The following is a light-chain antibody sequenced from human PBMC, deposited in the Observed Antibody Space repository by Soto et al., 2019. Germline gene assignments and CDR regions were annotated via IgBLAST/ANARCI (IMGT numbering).Light chain of an antibody. CDR1: QSVSSY. V-gene: IGKV3-11*01. Sequence: EIVLTQSPATLSLSPGERAALCCRASQSVSSYLAWYQQKPGQAPRLLIYDASNRATGIPARFSGSGSGTDFTLTISSLEPEDFAVYYCQQRSNWPRSITFGQGTRLEIK. CDR3: QQRSNWPRSIT. J-gene: IGKJ5*01. CDR2: DAS.